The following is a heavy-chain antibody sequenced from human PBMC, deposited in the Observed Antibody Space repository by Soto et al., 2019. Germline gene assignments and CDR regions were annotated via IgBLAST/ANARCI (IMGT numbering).Heavy chain of an antibody. CDR3: GFRRAGAYYFDY. CDR2: MYYSGST. Sequence: SETLSLTCTVSGGSISSSSYYWGWIRQPPGKGLEWIGSMYYSGSTYSSPSLKSRVTISMDMSKNQFSLKLTSVTAADTAVYYCGFRRAGAYYFDYWGQGTLVTVSS. J-gene: IGHJ4*02. D-gene: IGHD6-19*01. CDR1: GGSISSSSYY. V-gene: IGHV4-39*01.